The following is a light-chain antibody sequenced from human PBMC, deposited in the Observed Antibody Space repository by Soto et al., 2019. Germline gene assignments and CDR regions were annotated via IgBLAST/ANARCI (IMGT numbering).Light chain of an antibody. CDR1: QSVSSNY. CDR3: QQYANFPFT. Sequence: EIVLTQSPGTLPLSPGERATLSCRASQSVSSNYLVWYQQKPGQAPRPLIYGASSRATGIPDRFSGSGSGTDFTLTISRLEPEDFAVYYCQQYANFPFTFGQGTKLEIK. J-gene: IGKJ2*01. V-gene: IGKV3-20*01. CDR2: GAS.